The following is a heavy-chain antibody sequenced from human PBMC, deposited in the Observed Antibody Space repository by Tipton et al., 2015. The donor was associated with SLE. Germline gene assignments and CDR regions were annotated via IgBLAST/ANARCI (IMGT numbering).Heavy chain of an antibody. V-gene: IGHV4-59*12. CDR2: FYYGGST. CDR1: GDSFNLYY. CDR3: ARDYQPHSSSWYYFDY. Sequence: TLSLTCTVSGDSFNLYYWSWFRQPPGKGLEWIGYFYYGGSTNYNPSLKSRVSILEDTSKNQFSLTLSSVTAADTAVYYCARDYQPHSSSWYYFDYWGQGIVVTVSS. J-gene: IGHJ4*02. D-gene: IGHD6-13*01.